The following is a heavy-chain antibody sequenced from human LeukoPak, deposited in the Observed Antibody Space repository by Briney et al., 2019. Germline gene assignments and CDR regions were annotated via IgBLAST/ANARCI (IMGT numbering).Heavy chain of an antibody. CDR1: GGSSSGYY. Sequence: SETLSLTCAVYGGSSSGYYWSWIRQPPGKGLEWIGEINHSGSTNYNPSLKSRVTISVDTSKNQFSLKLSSVTAADTAVYYRARRDDYWGQGTLVTVSS. V-gene: IGHV4-34*01. CDR3: ARRDDY. J-gene: IGHJ4*02. CDR2: INHSGST.